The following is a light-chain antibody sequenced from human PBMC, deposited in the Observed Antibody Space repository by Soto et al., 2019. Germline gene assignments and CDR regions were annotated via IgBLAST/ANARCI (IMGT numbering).Light chain of an antibody. J-gene: IGLJ2*01. CDR1: SSDVGGYNY. CDR2: DVS. CDR3: SSYTSSITLVV. Sequence: QSVLTQPASVSGSPGQSITISCTGTSSDVGGYNYVSWYQQHPGKAPKLMIYDVSNRPSGVSNRFSGSKSGNTASLAISGLQAEDEADYYCSSYTSSITLVVFGGGTKLTLL. V-gene: IGLV2-14*01.